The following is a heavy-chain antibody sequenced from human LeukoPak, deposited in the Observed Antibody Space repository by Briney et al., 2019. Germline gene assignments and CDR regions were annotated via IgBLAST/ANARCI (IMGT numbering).Heavy chain of an antibody. CDR1: GFTFSSYW. CDR3: ARDREWPDHYFDY. Sequence: GGSLRLSCAASGFTFSSYWMSWVRQAPGKGLEWVANIKQDGSEKYYVDSVKGRFTISRDNAKNSLYLQMNSLRAEDTAVYYCARDREWPDHYFDYWGQGTLVTVSS. V-gene: IGHV3-7*01. D-gene: IGHD3-3*01. CDR2: IKQDGSEK. J-gene: IGHJ4*02.